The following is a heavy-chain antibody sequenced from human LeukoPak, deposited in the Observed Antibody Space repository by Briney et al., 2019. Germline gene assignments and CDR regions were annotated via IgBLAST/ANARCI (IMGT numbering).Heavy chain of an antibody. D-gene: IGHD1-14*01. CDR1: GASISDSTYL. CDR2: IYYSGTT. CDR3: ARVRNWEGFDY. Sequence: SETLSLTCTVSGASISDSTYLWGWVRQPPGKEPESIGNIYYSGTTNYNPSLKSRVTISVDTSKNQFSLRLSSVTTADTAIYFCARVRNWEGFDYWGQGTLVTVSS. J-gene: IGHJ4*02. V-gene: IGHV4-39*01.